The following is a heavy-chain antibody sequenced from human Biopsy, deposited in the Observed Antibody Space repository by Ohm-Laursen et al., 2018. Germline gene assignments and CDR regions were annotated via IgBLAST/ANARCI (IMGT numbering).Heavy chain of an antibody. V-gene: IGHV4-61*01. CDR1: GDSLSSGPDN. D-gene: IGHD6-19*01. J-gene: IGHJ4*02. CDR2: IYSGGNT. CDR3: ARGRRTSGWPYFAN. Sequence: SETLSLTCTASGDSLSSGPDNWSWIRQPPGQGLEYIGFIYSGGNTNYNPSLQNRVTMSVDTSKNQFSLKLSSVIAADTAVYYCARGRRTSGWPYFANWGQGTLVIVSS.